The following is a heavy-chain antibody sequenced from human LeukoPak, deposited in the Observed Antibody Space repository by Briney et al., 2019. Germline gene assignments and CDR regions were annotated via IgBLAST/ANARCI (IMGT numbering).Heavy chain of an antibody. D-gene: IGHD1-26*01. CDR1: GASISGSGYY. Sequence: PSETLSLTCTVSGASISGSGYYWGWIRQPPGKGLEWIGSIYSSGSTYYNASLRSRATISIETSKNQISLRLNSVTAADTAMYYCAKSGGYGLIDYWGQGTLVTVSS. CDR2: IYSSGST. CDR3: AKSGGYGLIDY. V-gene: IGHV4-39*01. J-gene: IGHJ4*02.